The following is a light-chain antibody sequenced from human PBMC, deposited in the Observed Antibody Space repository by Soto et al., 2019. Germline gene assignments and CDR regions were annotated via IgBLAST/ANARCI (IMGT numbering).Light chain of an antibody. CDR2: EVN. CDR1: SRDVGNYNY. V-gene: IGLV2-14*01. CDR3: SSYTSTSTLYV. Sequence: QLVLTQPASVSGSPGQSITISCTGTSRDVGNYNYVSWYQQDPGKAPKLIIYEVNNRPSGVSSRFSGSKSDNTASLTISGLQAEDEADYYCSSYTSTSTLYVFGTGTKLTVL. J-gene: IGLJ1*01.